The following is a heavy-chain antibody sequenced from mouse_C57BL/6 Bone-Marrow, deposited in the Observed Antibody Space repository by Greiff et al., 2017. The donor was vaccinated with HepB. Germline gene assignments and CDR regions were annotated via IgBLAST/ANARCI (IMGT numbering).Heavy chain of an antibody. CDR1: GFTFSSYA. J-gene: IGHJ3*01. CDR3: ARDRAWGCAY. V-gene: IGHV5-4*01. D-gene: IGHD3-1*01. CDR2: ISDGGSYT. Sequence: EVKLMESGGGLVKPGGSLKLSCAASGFTFSSYALSWVRQTPEKRLEWVATISDGGSYTYYPDNVKGRFTISRDNAKNNLYLQMSHLKSEDTAMYYCARDRAWGCAYWGQGTLVTVSA.